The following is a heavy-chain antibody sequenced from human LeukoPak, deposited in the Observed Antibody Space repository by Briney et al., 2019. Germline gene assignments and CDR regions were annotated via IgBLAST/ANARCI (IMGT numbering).Heavy chain of an antibody. Sequence: SVKVSCKASGFTFTSSAVQWVRRARGQRLEWIGWIVVGSGNTNYAQKFQERVTITRDMSTSTAYMELSSLRSEDTAVYYCAADPWFGELRDYWGQGTLVTVSS. D-gene: IGHD3-10*01. CDR1: GFTFTSSA. CDR2: IVVGSGNT. V-gene: IGHV1-58*01. J-gene: IGHJ4*02. CDR3: AADPWFGELRDY.